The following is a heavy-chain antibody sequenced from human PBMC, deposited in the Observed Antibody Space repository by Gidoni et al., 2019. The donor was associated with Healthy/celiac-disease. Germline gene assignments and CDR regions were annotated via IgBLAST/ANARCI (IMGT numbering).Heavy chain of an antibody. V-gene: IGHV1-18*01. J-gene: IGHJ4*02. D-gene: IGHD3-3*01. CDR1: GYTFTSYG. CDR2: ISAYNGNT. CDR3: AREAAIFGVVTRKDY. Sequence: QVQLVQSGAEVKKPGASVKVSGKASGYTFTSYGISWVRPAPGQGLEWMGWISAYNGNTNSAQKLQGRVTMTTDTSTSTASMELRSLRSDGTAVYYCAREAAIFGVVTRKDYWGQGTLVTVSS.